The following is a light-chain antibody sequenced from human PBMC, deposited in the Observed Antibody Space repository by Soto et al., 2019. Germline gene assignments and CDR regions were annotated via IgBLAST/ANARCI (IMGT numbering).Light chain of an antibody. CDR2: DVS. CDR3: TSYTSSGTYV. CDR1: NSDVGGYNY. J-gene: IGLJ1*01. Sequence: QSALTQPASVSGSPGQSITISCTGPNSDVGGYNYVSWYQQHPGKAPKPMIYDVSNRPSGVSNRFSGSKSGNTASLTISGLQAEDEADYYCTSYTSSGTYVFGTGTKPPS. V-gene: IGLV2-14*01.